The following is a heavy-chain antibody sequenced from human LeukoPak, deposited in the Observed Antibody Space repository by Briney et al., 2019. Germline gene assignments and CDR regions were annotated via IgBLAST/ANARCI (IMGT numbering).Heavy chain of an antibody. CDR1: GFTFNNYA. CDR3: AKASSNYYDSSGYLTYCFDY. J-gene: IGHJ4*02. Sequence: GGSLRLSCAASGFTFNNYAMNWVRQAPGKGLEWVSIIDTGGDVTFYADSVKGRFTISRDNSKNTLYLQMNSLSAEDTAVYYCAKASSNYYDSSGYLTYCFDYWGQGTLVTVSS. CDR2: IDTGGDVT. V-gene: IGHV3-23*01. D-gene: IGHD3-22*01.